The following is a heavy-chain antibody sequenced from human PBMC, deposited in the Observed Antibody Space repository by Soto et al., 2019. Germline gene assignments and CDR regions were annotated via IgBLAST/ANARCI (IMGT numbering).Heavy chain of an antibody. V-gene: IGHV3-21*01. Sequence: GSLSLSCAASGSTFSSYWMHWVRQAPGKGLEWISAISSGDSYIYYADSGKGRFTISRDDAKNSLYLQMSSLSVADTALYYCVRDSTHRDVWGQGTTVTVSS. CDR1: GSTFSSYW. CDR3: VRDSTHRDV. CDR2: ISSGDSYI. J-gene: IGHJ6*02. D-gene: IGHD2-2*01.